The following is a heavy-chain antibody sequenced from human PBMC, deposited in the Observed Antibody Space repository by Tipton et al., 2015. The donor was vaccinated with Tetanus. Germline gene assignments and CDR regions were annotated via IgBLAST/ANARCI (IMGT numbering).Heavy chain of an antibody. D-gene: IGHD2-15*01. V-gene: IGHV3-33*01. CDR2: SWYDGTDK. J-gene: IGHJ4*02. Sequence: SLRLSCAASGFIFSSYGIHWVRQAPGKGLEWVAGSWYDGTDKYYADSVKGRFTISRDNSNNTLYLQMNSLRAEDTAVYYCAREADCSGGSCFSGDFDNWGQGTQVTVSS. CDR3: AREADCSGGSCFSGDFDN. CDR1: GFIFSSYG.